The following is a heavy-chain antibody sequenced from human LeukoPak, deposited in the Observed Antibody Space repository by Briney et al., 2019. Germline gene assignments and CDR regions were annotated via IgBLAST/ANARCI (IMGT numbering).Heavy chain of an antibody. CDR3: ARVRCFDWMDFDY. J-gene: IGHJ4*02. Sequence: ASVKVSCKASGYTFTGYYMHWVRQAPGQGLEWIGWINPNSGGTNYAQKFQGRVTMTRDTSISTAYMELSRLRSDDTAVYYCARVRCFDWMDFDYWGQGTLVTVSS. D-gene: IGHD3-9*01. CDR1: GYTFTGYY. CDR2: INPNSGGT. V-gene: IGHV1-2*02.